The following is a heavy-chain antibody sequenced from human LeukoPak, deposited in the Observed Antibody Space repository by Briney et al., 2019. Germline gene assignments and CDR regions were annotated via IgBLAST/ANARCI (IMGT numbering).Heavy chain of an antibody. V-gene: IGHV3-15*01. CDR3: TTAGIVVVTAIVDYYGMDV. J-gene: IGHJ6*02. Sequence: GGSLRLSCAASGFTFSNAWMSWVRQAPGKGLEWVGRIKSKTDGGTTDYAAPVKGRFTISRDDSKNTLYLQMSSLKTEDTAVYYCTTAGIVVVTAIVDYYGMDVWGQGTTVTVSS. CDR2: IKSKTDGGTT. D-gene: IGHD2-21*02. CDR1: GFTFSNAW.